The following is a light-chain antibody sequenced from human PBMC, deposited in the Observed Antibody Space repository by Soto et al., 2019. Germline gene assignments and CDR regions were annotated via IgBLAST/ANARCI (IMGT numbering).Light chain of an antibody. V-gene: IGLV2-14*03. CDR3: SSYTSSSTYV. CDR2: DVS. Sequence: QSALTQAASVSGSPGQSITFSCTGTSSDVGNNNYVSWYQQHPGKAPNLMIYDVSNRPSGVSNRFSGSKSGNTASLTISGLQAEDEADYYCSSYTSSSTYVFGTGTKLTVL. J-gene: IGLJ1*01. CDR1: SSDVGNNNY.